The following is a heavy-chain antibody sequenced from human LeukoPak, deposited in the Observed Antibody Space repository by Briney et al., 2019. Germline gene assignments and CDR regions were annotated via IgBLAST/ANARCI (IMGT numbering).Heavy chain of an antibody. V-gene: IGHV4-4*02. CDR3: ARDAIFYDGSGSYYFDY. CDR1: GDSISNTNW. Sequence: SETLSLTCAVSGDSISNTNWWNWIRQPPGKGLEWIGEINHSGSTNYNPSLKSRATISVDTSKNQFSLKLSSVTAADTAVYYCARDAIFYDGSGSYYFDYWGQGTLVTVSS. CDR2: INHSGST. D-gene: IGHD3-10*01. J-gene: IGHJ4*02.